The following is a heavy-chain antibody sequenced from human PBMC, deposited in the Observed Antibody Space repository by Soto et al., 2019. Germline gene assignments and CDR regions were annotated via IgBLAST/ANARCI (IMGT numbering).Heavy chain of an antibody. V-gene: IGHV4-34*01. Sequence: SETLSLTCAVYGGSFSAYYWSWVRQPPGKGLEWIGEINHSGSTNYNPSLKSRVTMSVDTYKKQFSLKLSSVTAADTAVYYCARVGAIYDFWSGWDYYYGMDVWGQGTTVTVSS. CDR1: GGSFSAYY. CDR2: INHSGST. CDR3: ARVGAIYDFWSGWDYYYGMDV. J-gene: IGHJ6*02. D-gene: IGHD3-3*01.